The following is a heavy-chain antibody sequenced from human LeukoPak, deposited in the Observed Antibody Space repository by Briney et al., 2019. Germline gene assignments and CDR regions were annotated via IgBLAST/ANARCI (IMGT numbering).Heavy chain of an antibody. D-gene: IGHD3-10*01. V-gene: IGHV4-59*01. CDR3: ARVIWDGWGSYFDY. J-gene: IGHJ4*02. CDR2: TYYSGST. CDR1: AGSISSYY. Sequence: SETLSLTCNVSAGSISSYYWGWIRQPPGKGLEWIEYTYYSGSTNYNPSLKSRATISVDASKNQFSLKLSSVTAADTAVYYCARVIWDGWGSYFDYWGQGTLVTVSS.